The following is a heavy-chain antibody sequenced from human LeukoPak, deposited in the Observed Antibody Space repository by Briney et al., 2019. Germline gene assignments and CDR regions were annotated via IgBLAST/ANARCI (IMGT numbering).Heavy chain of an antibody. V-gene: IGHV3-23*01. CDR1: GFTFSNYA. D-gene: IGHD1-26*01. J-gene: IGHJ4*02. Sequence: GGSLRLSCAASGFTFSNYAMNWVRQAPGKGLEWVSSISESGDTTHYADSVKGRVTISRDNSQNTLYLQMNSLRAEDTALYYCAKQWVDCWGQGTLVTASS. CDR2: ISESGDTT. CDR3: AKQWVDC.